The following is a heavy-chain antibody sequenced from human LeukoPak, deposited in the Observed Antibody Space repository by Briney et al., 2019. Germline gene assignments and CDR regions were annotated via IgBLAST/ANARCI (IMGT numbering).Heavy chain of an antibody. J-gene: IGHJ4*02. CDR2: INPNSGGT. Sequence: ASVKVSCKASGYTFTGYYMHWVRQAPGQGLEWMGWINPNSGGTNYAQKFQGRVTMTRDTSISTAYMELTSLRSDDTAVYYCARGSNFYDSSGYYHPFDYWGQGTLVTVSS. CDR1: GYTFTGYY. V-gene: IGHV1-2*02. CDR3: ARGSNFYDSSGYYHPFDY. D-gene: IGHD3-22*01.